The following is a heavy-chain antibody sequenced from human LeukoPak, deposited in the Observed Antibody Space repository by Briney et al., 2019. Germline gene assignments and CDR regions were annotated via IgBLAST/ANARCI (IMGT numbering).Heavy chain of an antibody. CDR3: AKEGRIAAGTGDYFDY. Sequence: GGSLRLSCAASGFTFYSYSMNWVRQAPGKGLEGVSRISANGDTIKYADSVKGRFTISRDNAKNTVLLQMNSLRVDDTAVYYCAKEGRIAAGTGDYFDYWGQGTLVTVSS. CDR1: GFTFYSYS. V-gene: IGHV3-23*01. CDR2: ISANGDTI. J-gene: IGHJ4*02. D-gene: IGHD6-13*01.